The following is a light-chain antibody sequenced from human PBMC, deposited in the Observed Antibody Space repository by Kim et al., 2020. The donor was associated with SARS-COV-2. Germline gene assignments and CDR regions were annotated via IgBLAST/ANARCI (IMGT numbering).Light chain of an antibody. Sequence: SVPPGQTACITCSGDKLGDKYACWYQQKPSQSPVLVLYQASKRPSGSPEQFSGSNPGYTSPLYISGTQAMGEADYYCQAWDSSTVVFGGGTQLSVL. CDR1: KLGDKY. CDR3: QAWDSSTVV. V-gene: IGLV3-1*01. J-gene: IGLJ2*01. CDR2: QAS.